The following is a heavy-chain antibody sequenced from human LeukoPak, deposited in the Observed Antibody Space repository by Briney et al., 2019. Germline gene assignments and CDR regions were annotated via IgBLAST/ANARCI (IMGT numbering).Heavy chain of an antibody. V-gene: IGHV1-2*02. D-gene: IGHD1-26*01. Sequence: GASVKVSCKASGYTLSGYYLHWVRQAPGQGLEWMGWINPNSGDTYYVQNFQGRVSMTRDTSISTAYMELSRLRSDDTALYYCARGGYSGTEKPNDYWGQGTLVTVSS. CDR2: INPNSGDT. J-gene: IGHJ4*02. CDR3: ARGGYSGTEKPNDY. CDR1: GYTLSGYY.